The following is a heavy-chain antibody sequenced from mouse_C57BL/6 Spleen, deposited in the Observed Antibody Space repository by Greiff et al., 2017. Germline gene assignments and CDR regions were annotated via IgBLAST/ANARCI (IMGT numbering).Heavy chain of an antibody. D-gene: IGHD4-1*01. J-gene: IGHJ3*01. CDR3: TRGGPGTEGAY. CDR2: IDPETGGT. V-gene: IGHV1-15*01. Sequence: QVQLQQSGAELVRPGASVTLSCKASGYTFTDYEMHWVKQTPVHGLEWIGAIDPETGGTAYNQKFKGKAILTADKSSSTAYMELRSLTSEDSAVYYCTRGGPGTEGAYWGQGTLVTVSA. CDR1: GYTFTDYE.